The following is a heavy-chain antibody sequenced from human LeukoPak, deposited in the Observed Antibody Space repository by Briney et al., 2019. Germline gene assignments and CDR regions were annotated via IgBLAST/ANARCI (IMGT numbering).Heavy chain of an antibody. V-gene: IGHV3-30*04. J-gene: IGHJ4*02. D-gene: IGHD5-12*01. CDR1: GFTFSTYA. CDR3: AGGDPYRGYDYPGV. CDR2: ISYDGSKK. Sequence: PGRSLRLSCAASGFTFSTYAMHWVRQAPGKGLEWVTIISYDGSKKYYADSVRGRFTISRDNSKNTLYLQMNSLRLEDTALYYCAGGDPYRGYDYPGVWGQGTLVTVSS.